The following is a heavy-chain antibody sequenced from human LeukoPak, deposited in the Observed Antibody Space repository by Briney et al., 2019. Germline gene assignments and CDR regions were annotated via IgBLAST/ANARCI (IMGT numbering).Heavy chain of an antibody. CDR3: APEEDEPIFDY. CDR2: ISYDGSNK. Sequence: GRSLRLSCAASGFTFSSYAMHWVRQAPGKGLEWVAVISYDGSNKYYADSVKGRFTISRDNSKNTLYLQMNSLRAEDTAVYYWAPEEDEPIFDYWGQGTLVTVSS. V-gene: IGHV3-30*04. J-gene: IGHJ4*02. D-gene: IGHD1-14*01. CDR1: GFTFSSYA.